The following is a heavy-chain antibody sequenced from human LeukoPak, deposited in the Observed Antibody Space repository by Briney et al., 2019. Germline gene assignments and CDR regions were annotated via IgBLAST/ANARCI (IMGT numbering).Heavy chain of an antibody. D-gene: IGHD3-10*01. CDR3: ARGWSYYIDS. CDR1: GFTFSSYA. V-gene: IGHV3-23*01. Sequence: QPGGSLRLSCAASGFTFSSYAMNWVRQAPGKGLECVSSISASGGSTYFADSVKGRFTISRDNSENTLSLQMNSLRAEDTAVYYCARGWSYYIDSWGQGTLVTVSS. J-gene: IGHJ4*02. CDR2: ISASGGST.